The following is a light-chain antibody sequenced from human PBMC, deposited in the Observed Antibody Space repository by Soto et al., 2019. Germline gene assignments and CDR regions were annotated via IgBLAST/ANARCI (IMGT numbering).Light chain of an antibody. V-gene: IGLV2-18*02. CDR1: SSDVGSYYR. J-gene: IGLJ2*01. CDR2: EVS. Sequence: QSALTQPPSVSGSPGQSVTISCTGTSSDVGSYYRVSWYQQPPGTAPKLMIYEVSNRPSGVPDRFSGSKSGNTASLTISGXXXXXXXDXYCSSYTTNNTLFGGGTKL. CDR3: SSYTTNNTL.